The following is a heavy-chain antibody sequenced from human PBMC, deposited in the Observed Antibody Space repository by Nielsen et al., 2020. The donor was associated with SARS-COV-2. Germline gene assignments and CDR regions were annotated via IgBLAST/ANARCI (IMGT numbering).Heavy chain of an antibody. Sequence: SETLSLNCTVSGYSISSGYYWGWIRQPPGKGLEWIGSIYHSGSTYYNPSLKSRVTISVDTSKNQFSLKLSSVTAADTAVYYCARSADYYFDYWGQGTLVTVSS. CDR2: IYHSGST. J-gene: IGHJ4*02. CDR3: ARSADYYFDY. CDR1: GYSISSGYY. V-gene: IGHV4-38-2*02. D-gene: IGHD3/OR15-3a*01.